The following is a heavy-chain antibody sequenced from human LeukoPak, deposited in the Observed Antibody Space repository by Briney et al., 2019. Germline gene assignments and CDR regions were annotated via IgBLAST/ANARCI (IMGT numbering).Heavy chain of an antibody. Sequence: PGGSLRLSCAASGFTFRSYAMNWVRQAPGKGLEWVSAISGGGGNIYYADSVKGRFTVSRDNSKNTLYLQMNSLRAEDTAVYYCAIGMGVRGAVTEDYWGQGTLVTVSS. D-gene: IGHD1-14*01. CDR3: AIGMGVRGAVTEDY. CDR1: GFTFRSYA. V-gene: IGHV3-23*01. CDR2: ISGGGGNI. J-gene: IGHJ4*02.